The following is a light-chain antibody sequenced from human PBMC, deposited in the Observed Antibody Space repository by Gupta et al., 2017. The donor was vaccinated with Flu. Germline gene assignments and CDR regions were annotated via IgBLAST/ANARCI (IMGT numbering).Light chain of an antibody. Sequence: QSVLTQPPSASGTPGQRVTISCSGSSSNIGSNYVYWYQQLPGTAPKLLIYRNNQRPSGVPDRFSGSKSGTSAYLAISGLRSEDEADDDCAAWDDSLTSWVCGAGTKLT. CDR2: RNN. J-gene: IGLJ3*02. V-gene: IGLV1-47*01. CDR3: AAWDDSLTSWV. CDR1: SSNIGSNY.